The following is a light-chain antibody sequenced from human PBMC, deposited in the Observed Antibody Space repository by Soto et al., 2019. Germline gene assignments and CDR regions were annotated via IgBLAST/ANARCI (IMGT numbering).Light chain of an antibody. CDR1: QSVSSSF. CDR3: QQYGSSPLT. Sequence: EIVLTQSPGTLSLSPGERATLSCRASQSVSSSFLAWYQQKPGQAPRLLIYGASSRATGIPDRFSGSGSGTAFTITISRLEPEDVAVYYCQQYGSSPLTFGGGTKVEIK. CDR2: GAS. V-gene: IGKV3-20*01. J-gene: IGKJ4*01.